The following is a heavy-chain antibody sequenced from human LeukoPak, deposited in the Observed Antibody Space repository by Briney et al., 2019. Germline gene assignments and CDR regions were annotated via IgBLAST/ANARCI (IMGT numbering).Heavy chain of an antibody. CDR3: AAEHYDILTGYYRVRAFDI. D-gene: IGHD3-9*01. V-gene: IGHV4-38-2*01. Sequence: SETLSLTCAVSGYSISSGYYWGWIRQPPGKGLEWIGSIYHSGSTYYNPSLKSRVTISVDTSKNQFSLKLSSVTAADTAVYYCAAEHYDILTGYYRVRAFDIWGQGTMVTVSS. CDR2: IYHSGST. CDR1: GYSISSGYY. J-gene: IGHJ3*02.